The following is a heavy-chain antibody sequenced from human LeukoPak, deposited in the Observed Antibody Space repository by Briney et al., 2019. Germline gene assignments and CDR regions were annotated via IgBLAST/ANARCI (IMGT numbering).Heavy chain of an antibody. CDR3: ARNYGGDCYPPDAAFDI. CDR2: ISYDGSNK. V-gene: IGHV3-30-3*01. J-gene: IGHJ3*02. Sequence: GGSLRLSCAASGFTFSSYAMHWVRQAPGKGLEWVAVISYDGSNKYYADSVKGRFTISRDNSKNTLYLQMNSLRAEDTAVYYCARNYGGDCYPPDAAFDIWGQGTMVTVSS. D-gene: IGHD2-21*02. CDR1: GFTFSSYA.